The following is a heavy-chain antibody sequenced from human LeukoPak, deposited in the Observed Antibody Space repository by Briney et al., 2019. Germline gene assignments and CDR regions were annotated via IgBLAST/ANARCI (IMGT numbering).Heavy chain of an antibody. CDR1: GGSFSGYY. CDR2: INHSGST. CDR3: ASRGGFGSGSYCLRY. J-gene: IGHJ4*02. V-gene: IGHV4-34*01. D-gene: IGHD1-26*01. Sequence: SETLSLTCAVYGGSFSGYYWSWIRQPPGKGLEWIGEINHSGSTNYNPSLKSRVAISVDTSKNQFSLKLSSVTAADTAVYYCASRGGFGSGSYCLRYWGQGTLVTVSS.